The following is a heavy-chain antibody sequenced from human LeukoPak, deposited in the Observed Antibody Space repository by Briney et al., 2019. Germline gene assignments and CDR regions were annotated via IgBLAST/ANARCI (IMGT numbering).Heavy chain of an antibody. CDR1: GFTFSSYA. Sequence: PGGSLRLSCAASGFTFSSYAMSWVRQAPGKGLEWVSGISGSGASTYYADSVKGRFTVSRDSSKNTLYLQMNSLRAEDTAVYYCAKLILGLWGSNSWHFDHWGQGTVVTVSS. V-gene: IGHV3-23*01. D-gene: IGHD6-13*01. CDR2: ISGSGAST. J-gene: IGHJ5*02. CDR3: AKLILGLWGSNSWHFDH.